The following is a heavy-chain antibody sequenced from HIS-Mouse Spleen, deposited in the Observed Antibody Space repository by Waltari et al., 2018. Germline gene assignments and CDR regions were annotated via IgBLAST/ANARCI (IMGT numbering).Heavy chain of an antibody. V-gene: IGHV4-39*07. Sequence: QLQLQESGPGLVKPSETLSLTCTVSGCSISSSRDYWGWIRQPPGKGLEWIGSIYYSGSTYYNPSLKSRVTISVDTSKNQFSLKLSSVTAADTAVYYCAREIPYSSSWYDWYFDLWGRGTLVTVSS. J-gene: IGHJ2*01. D-gene: IGHD6-13*01. CDR1: GCSISSSRDY. CDR2: IYYSGST. CDR3: AREIPYSSSWYDWYFDL.